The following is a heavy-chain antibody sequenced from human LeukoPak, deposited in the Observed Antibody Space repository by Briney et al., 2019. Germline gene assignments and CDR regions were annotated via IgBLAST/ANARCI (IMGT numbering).Heavy chain of an antibody. J-gene: IGHJ6*03. D-gene: IGHD3-10*01. CDR1: GGTFTSNY. V-gene: IGHV1-46*01. CDR2: ISPSGGST. Sequence: ASVKVSCKASGGTFTSNYMHWVRQAPGQGPEWVGVISPSGGSTTYAQKFQGRVTLTRDMSTSTDYLELSSLRSEDTAVYYCARSGGSGSYYARYYYYYMDAWGKGTTVTVSS. CDR3: ARSGGSGSYYARYYYYYMDA.